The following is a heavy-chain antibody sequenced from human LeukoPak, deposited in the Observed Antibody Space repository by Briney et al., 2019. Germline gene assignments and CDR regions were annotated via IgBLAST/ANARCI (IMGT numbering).Heavy chain of an antibody. D-gene: IGHD6-19*01. CDR1: GFTFIDYD. V-gene: IGHV3-13*01. J-gene: IGHJ4*02. CDR2: IGIRGDT. Sequence: GGSLRLSCAASGFTFIDYDMHWVRQVIGKGLEWVSAIGIRGDTHYSGSVKGRFTISRENAESSLYLQMNSLRAEDTAVYYCARGGIQVSGIDEFDYWGPGTLVTVSS. CDR3: ARGGIQVSGIDEFDY.